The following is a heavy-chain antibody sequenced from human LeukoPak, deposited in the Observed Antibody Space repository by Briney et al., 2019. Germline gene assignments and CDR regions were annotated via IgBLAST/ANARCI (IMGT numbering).Heavy chain of an antibody. V-gene: IGHV1-2*06. J-gene: IGHJ4*02. CDR2: INPNSGDT. CDR3: ARDMWELPSDYYYDY. D-gene: IGHD1-26*01. CDR1: GYTFTGHY. Sequence: APVKVSCKASGYTFTGHYLNWWRQAPGQGLEWRGRINPNSGDTKYADKFQGRVIMTRDTSTSTDYMELNGLRSNDTASYYCARDMWELPSDYYYDYWGQGTLVTVSS.